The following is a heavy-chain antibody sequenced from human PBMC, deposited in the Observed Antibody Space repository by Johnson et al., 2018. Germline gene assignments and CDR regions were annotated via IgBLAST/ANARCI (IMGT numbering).Heavy chain of an antibody. V-gene: IGHV3-49*03. J-gene: IGHJ6*03. Sequence: VQLAQSGGGLVQPGRSLRLSCTASGFTFGDYAMSWFRQAPGTGLEWVGFIRSKAYGGTTEYAASVKGRFPISRDDSKSIAYLQMNSLKTEDTAVYYCTRDEAYCSGGSCRYYYYMDVWGKGTTVTVSS. CDR1: GFTFGDYA. D-gene: IGHD2-15*01. CDR3: TRDEAYCSGGSCRYYYYMDV. CDR2: IRSKAYGGTT.